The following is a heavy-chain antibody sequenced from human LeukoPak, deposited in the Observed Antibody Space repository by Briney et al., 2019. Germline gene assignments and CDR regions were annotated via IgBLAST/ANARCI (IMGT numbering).Heavy chain of an antibody. CDR3: ARVMRSGWYWYFDY. J-gene: IGHJ4*02. CDR2: ISGSGGST. CDR1: GFTFSSYA. V-gene: IGHV3-23*01. D-gene: IGHD6-19*01. Sequence: WGSLRLSCAASGFTFSSYAMSWVRQAPGKGLEWVSAISGSGGSTYYADSVKGRFTISRDNSKNTLYLQMNSLRAEDTAVYYCARVMRSGWYWYFDYWGQGTLVTVSS.